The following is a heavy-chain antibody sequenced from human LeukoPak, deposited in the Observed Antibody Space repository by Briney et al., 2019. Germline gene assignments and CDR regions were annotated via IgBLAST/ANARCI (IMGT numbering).Heavy chain of an antibody. Sequence: GGSLRLSCAASGFTFSSYWMSWVRQAPGKGLEWVANIKQDGSEKYYVDSVKGRFTISRDNAKNSLYLQMNSLRAEDTAVYYCARDFVAYHSNPYYFDYWGQGTLVTVSS. D-gene: IGHD4-11*01. V-gene: IGHV3-7*01. J-gene: IGHJ4*02. CDR2: IKQDGSEK. CDR1: GFTFSSYW. CDR3: ARDFVAYHSNPYYFDY.